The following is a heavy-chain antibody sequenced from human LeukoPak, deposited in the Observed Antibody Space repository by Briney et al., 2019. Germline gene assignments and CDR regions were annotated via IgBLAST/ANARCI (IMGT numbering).Heavy chain of an antibody. Sequence: SETLSLTCAVYGGSFSGYYWSWIRQPPGKGLEWIGEINHSGSTNYNPSLKSRVTISVDKSKNQFSLKLSSVTAADTAVYYCARGQPDSSGYYPLYYFDYWGQGTLVTVSS. CDR1: GGSFSGYY. J-gene: IGHJ4*02. D-gene: IGHD3-22*01. CDR2: INHSGST. V-gene: IGHV4-34*01. CDR3: ARGQPDSSGYYPLYYFDY.